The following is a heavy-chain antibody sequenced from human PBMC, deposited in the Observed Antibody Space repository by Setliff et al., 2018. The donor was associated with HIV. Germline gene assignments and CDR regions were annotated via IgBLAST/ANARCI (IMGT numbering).Heavy chain of an antibody. CDR1: GGSISNSNYY. V-gene: IGHV4-39*02. CDR3: ASLASTRDWYFDL. CDR2: IYYIGTT. Sequence: PSETLSLTCTVSGGSISNSNYYWGWIRQPPGKGLEWVGSIYYIGTTYYNPSLKSRVTISIDTSKNDFSLKLTSVTAADTAMYYCASLASTRDWYFDLWGRGTLVTVSS. J-gene: IGHJ2*01.